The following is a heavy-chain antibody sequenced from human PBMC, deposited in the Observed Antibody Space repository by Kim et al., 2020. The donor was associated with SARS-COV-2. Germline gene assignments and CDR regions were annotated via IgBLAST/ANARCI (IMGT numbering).Heavy chain of an antibody. J-gene: IGHJ4*02. Sequence: GGSLRLSCAASGFTFSSYSMNWVRQAPGKGLEWVSSISSSSSYIYYADSVKGRFTISRDNAKNSLYLQMNSLRAEDTAVYYCARVRSSGWDALDYWGQGTLVTVSS. V-gene: IGHV3-21*01. CDR3: ARVRSSGWDALDY. CDR2: ISSSSSYI. CDR1: GFTFSSYS. D-gene: IGHD6-19*01.